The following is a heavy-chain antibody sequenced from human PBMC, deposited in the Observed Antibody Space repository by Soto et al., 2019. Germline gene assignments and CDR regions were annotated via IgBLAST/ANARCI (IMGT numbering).Heavy chain of an antibody. CDR1: GGTFSSYA. J-gene: IGHJ5*02. CDR3: ARDQKREYYDSIAWFDP. V-gene: IGHV1-69*13. CDR2: IIPIFGTA. Sequence: ASVKVSCKASGGTFSSYAISWVLQAPGQGLEWMGGIIPIFGTANYAQKFQGRVTITADESTSTAYMELSSLRSEDTAVYYCARDQKREYYDSIAWFDPWGQGTLVTVSS. D-gene: IGHD3-22*01.